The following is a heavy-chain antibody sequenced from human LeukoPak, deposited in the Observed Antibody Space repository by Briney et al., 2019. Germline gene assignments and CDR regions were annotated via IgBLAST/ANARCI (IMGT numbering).Heavy chain of an antibody. V-gene: IGHV1-2*02. CDR2: INPNSGGT. Sequence: ASVKVSCKASGYIFTGYYMHWVRQAPGQGLEWMGWINPNSGGTNYAQKFQGRVTMTRDTSISTAYMELSRLRSDDTAVYYCARTGLVGATPDYWGQGTLVTVSS. J-gene: IGHJ4*02. CDR3: ARTGLVGATPDY. D-gene: IGHD1-26*01. CDR1: GYIFTGYY.